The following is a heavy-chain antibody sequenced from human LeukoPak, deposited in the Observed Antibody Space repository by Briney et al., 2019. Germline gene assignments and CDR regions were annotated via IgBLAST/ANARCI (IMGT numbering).Heavy chain of an antibody. V-gene: IGHV4-39*01. CDR1: GGSISSRTYY. Sequence: SETLSLTCTVSGGSISSRTYYWAWIRQPPGQGLEWIGNIYYSGSTYYNPSLKSRLTMSVDTSKNQFSLKLRSVTAADTAVYHCASLRVPGDFDYWGQGTLVTVSS. CDR2: IYYSGST. CDR3: ASLRVPGDFDY. J-gene: IGHJ4*02.